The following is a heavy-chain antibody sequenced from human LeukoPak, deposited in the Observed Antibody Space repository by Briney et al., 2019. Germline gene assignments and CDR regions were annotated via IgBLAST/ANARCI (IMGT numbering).Heavy chain of an antibody. CDR3: ARGLGTVTTLVDY. D-gene: IGHD4-11*01. CDR2: ISSSSSTI. J-gene: IGHJ4*02. V-gene: IGHV3-48*04. CDR1: GFTFSSYS. Sequence: PGGSLRLSCAASGFTFSSYSMNRVRQAPGKGLEWVSYISSSSSTIYYADSVKGRFTISRDNAKNSLYLQMNSLRAEDTAVYYRARGLGTVTTLVDYWGQGTLVTVSS.